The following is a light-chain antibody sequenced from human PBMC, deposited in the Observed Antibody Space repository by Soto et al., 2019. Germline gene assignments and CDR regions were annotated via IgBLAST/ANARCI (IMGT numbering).Light chain of an antibody. CDR3: HQYINAPWT. Sequence: DFVMTQSPDSLAVSLGERATINCKSSQSVLYSSNNNNYLSWYQQKPGQPPKLLIYWASIRESGVPDRFSGSGSVTDFTLTISNLQAEDVAVYYCHQYINAPWTFGQGTKVEIK. CDR2: WAS. V-gene: IGKV4-1*01. CDR1: QSVLYSSNNNNY. J-gene: IGKJ1*01.